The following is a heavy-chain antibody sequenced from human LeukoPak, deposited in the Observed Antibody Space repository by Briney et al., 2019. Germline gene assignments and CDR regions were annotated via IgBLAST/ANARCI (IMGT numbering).Heavy chain of an antibody. V-gene: IGHV3-23*01. CDR1: GFTSGHYA. CDR2: ISGSGDRT. D-gene: IGHD3-10*01. CDR3: ARGKRAGVGSPLDY. Sequence: GGSLRLSCAASGFTSGHYAMTWVRQAPGKGLEWVASISGSGDRTYYADSVMGRFTVSRDNSKNTLSLQMDSLRAEDTAVYYCARGKRAGVGSPLDYWGQGTLVTVSS. J-gene: IGHJ4*02.